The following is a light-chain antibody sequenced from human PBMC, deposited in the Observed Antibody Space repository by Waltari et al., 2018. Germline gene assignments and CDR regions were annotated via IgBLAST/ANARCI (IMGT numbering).Light chain of an antibody. CDR3: LAWDDSLNGYV. J-gene: IGLJ1*01. V-gene: IGLV1-44*01. Sequence: QSVLTQPPSASGTPGQRVTISCSGSSSNIGNNAVNWYQQLPGTAPKLLLYGNNQRPSGFPDRFSGSKSGTSDSLAISGLRSEDEADYYCLAWDDSLNGYVFGSGTKVTVL. CDR2: GNN. CDR1: SSNIGNNA.